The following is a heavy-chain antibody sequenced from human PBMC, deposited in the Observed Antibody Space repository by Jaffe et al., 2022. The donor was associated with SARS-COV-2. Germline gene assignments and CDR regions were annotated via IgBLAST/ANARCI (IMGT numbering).Heavy chain of an antibody. CDR2: ISSSSSYI. V-gene: IGHV3-21*01. Sequence: EVQLVESGGGLVKPGGSLRLSCAASGFTFSSYSMNWVRQAPGKGLEWVSSISSSSSYIYYADSVKGRFTISRDNAKNSLYLQMNSLRAEDTAVYYCARDSWGDYGSGSYHSYYYYYMDVWGKGTTVTVSS. J-gene: IGHJ6*03. D-gene: IGHD3-10*01. CDR3: ARDSWGDYGSGSYHSYYYYYMDV. CDR1: GFTFSSYS.